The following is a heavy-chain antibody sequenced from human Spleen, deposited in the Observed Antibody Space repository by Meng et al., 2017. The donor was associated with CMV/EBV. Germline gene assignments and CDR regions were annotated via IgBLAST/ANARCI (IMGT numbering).Heavy chain of an antibody. CDR3: ARSRVRASYPGATTGGGY. V-gene: IGHV1-2*02. CDR1: TCTGYD. D-gene: IGHD5-12*01. CDR2: NNQNSGGT. J-gene: IGHJ4*02. Sequence: TCTGYDRHWVRQATGQGREWMGWNNQNSGGTNYAKKCQGRVNKNRDKPISTAYRELSRPRSDDTDGYYCARSRVRASYPGATTGGGYWGQGTLVTVSS.